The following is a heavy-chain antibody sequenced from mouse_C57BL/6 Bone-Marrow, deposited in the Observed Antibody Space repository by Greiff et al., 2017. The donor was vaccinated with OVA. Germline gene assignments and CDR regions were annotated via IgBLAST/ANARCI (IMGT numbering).Heavy chain of an antibody. Sequence: VQRVESGAELARPGASVKLSCKASGYTFTSYGISWVKQRTGQGLEWIGEIYPRSGTTYYNEKFKGKATLTADKSSSTAYMELRSLTSEDSAVYFCARGDYDVWFAYWGQGTLVTVSA. CDR1: GYTFTSYG. D-gene: IGHD2-4*01. CDR3: ARGDYDVWFAY. V-gene: IGHV1-81*01. CDR2: IYPRSGTT. J-gene: IGHJ3*01.